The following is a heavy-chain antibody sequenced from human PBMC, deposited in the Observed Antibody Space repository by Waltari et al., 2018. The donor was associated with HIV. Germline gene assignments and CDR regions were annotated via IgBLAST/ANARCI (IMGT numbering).Heavy chain of an antibody. V-gene: IGHV4-34*01. Sequence: VQVHQWGAGLLKPSETLSLTCAVYGGSLRGYHWNWIRQPPGKGLEWIGEINHNVIANYNPALKGRVTIAIDTSKNQFSLKLTSVTAADTAVYYCAISEAVAALIDYWGQGTLVTVSS. CDR1: GGSLRGYH. CDR2: INHNVIA. J-gene: IGHJ4*02. D-gene: IGHD6-13*01. CDR3: AISEAVAALIDY.